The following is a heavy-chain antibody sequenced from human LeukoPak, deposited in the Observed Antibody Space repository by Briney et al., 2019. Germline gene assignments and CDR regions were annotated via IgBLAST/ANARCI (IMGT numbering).Heavy chain of an antibody. Sequence: GGSLRLSCAASGFTFSSYAISWVRQAPGQGLEWMGRIIPILGIANYAQKFQGRVTITADKSTSTAYMELSSLRSEDTAVYYCASAPVVVVAAILHWGQGTLVTVSS. CDR1: GFTFSSYA. V-gene: IGHV1-69*04. CDR3: ASAPVVVVAAILH. CDR2: IIPILGIA. J-gene: IGHJ4*02. D-gene: IGHD2-15*01.